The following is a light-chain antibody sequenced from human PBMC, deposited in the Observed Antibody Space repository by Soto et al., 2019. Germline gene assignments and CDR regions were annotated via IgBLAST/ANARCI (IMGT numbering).Light chain of an antibody. CDR1: QSISTW. Sequence: DIQMTQSPSTLSASVGDRVTITCRASQSISTWLAWYQRKPVKAPKLLIYDASSLETGVPSRFSGSGSGTEFTLTISSLQPDDFAIYYCQQYKSVPLFTFGPGTKVDI. CDR3: QQYKSVPLFT. V-gene: IGKV1-5*01. CDR2: DAS. J-gene: IGKJ3*01.